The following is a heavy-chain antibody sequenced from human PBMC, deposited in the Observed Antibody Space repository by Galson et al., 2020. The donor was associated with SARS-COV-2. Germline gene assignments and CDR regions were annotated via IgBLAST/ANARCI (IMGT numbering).Heavy chain of an antibody. J-gene: IGHJ4*01. D-gene: IGHD1-1*01. CDR1: RFTFNRYA. V-gene: IGHV3-23*01. Sequence: SCAAPRFTFNRYAMSWVRQAPGKGLECVSSISGTGDYTEYADSVKGRFTISRDSSKNTLYLQMNSLRVDDTAVYYCAKDWYSANPYYFDSWGHGTLVSVSS. CDR3: AKDWYSANPYYFDS. CDR2: ISGTGDYT.